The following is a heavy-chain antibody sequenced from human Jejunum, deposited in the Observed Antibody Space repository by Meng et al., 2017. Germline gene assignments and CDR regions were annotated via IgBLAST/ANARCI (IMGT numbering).Heavy chain of an antibody. CDR2: INTNSGGT. Sequence: VQLVQSGAGVKKPCASVKVSCKASGYTFTIKYMHWGRQAPGQGLEWMGWINTNSGGTTYPQKFQGRVTMTSDTSISTAYMELSRLRSDDTAVYYCARDGLGGDGFDIWGQGTMVTVSS. V-gene: IGHV1-2*02. D-gene: IGHD3-16*01. CDR1: GYTFTIKY. J-gene: IGHJ3*02. CDR3: ARDGLGGDGFDI.